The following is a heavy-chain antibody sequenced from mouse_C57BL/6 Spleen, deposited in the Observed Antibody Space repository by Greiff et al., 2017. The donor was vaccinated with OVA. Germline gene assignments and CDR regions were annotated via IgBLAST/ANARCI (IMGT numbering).Heavy chain of an antibody. D-gene: IGHD2-3*01. V-gene: IGHV1-15*01. CDR3: TRPIYDGYYGKDAMDY. CDR2: IDPETGGT. Sequence: QVQLKESGAELVRPGASVTLSCKASGYTFTDYEMHWVKQTPVHGLEWIGAIDPETGGTAYNQKFKGKAILTADKSSSTAYMELRSLTSEDSAVYYCTRPIYDGYYGKDAMDYWGQGTSVTVSS. J-gene: IGHJ4*01. CDR1: GYTFTDYE.